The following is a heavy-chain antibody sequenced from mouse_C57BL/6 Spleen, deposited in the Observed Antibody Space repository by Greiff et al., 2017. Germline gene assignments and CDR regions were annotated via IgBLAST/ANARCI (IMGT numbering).Heavy chain of an antibody. Sequence: QVQLQQPGAELVMPGASVKLSCKASGYTFTSYWMHWVKQRPGQGLEWIGNIDPSDSETHYNQKFKDKATLTVDKSSSTAYMQLSSLTSEDSAVYYCARSGSSGYYYAMDYWGQGTSVTVSS. CDR1: GYTFTSYW. CDR3: ARSGSSGYYYAMDY. D-gene: IGHD3-2*02. J-gene: IGHJ4*01. V-gene: IGHV1-52*01. CDR2: IDPSDSET.